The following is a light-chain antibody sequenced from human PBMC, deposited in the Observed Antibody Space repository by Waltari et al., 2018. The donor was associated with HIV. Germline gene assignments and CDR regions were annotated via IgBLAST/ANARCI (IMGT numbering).Light chain of an antibody. CDR3: SSYTTTATLV. V-gene: IGLV2-14*03. J-gene: IGLJ1*01. CDR2: GVS. Sequence: QSALTQPASVSGSPGQSITIFCIGTSSDISAYNSVAWYQQHPGKAPKLSVYGVSNRPSDVSARFSGSKSGNTASLTISGLQDDDESDYYCSSYTTTATLVFGTGTKVTVL. CDR1: SSDISAYNS.